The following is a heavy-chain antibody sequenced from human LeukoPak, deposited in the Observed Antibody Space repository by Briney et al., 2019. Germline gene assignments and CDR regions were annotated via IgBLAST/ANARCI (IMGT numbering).Heavy chain of an antibody. CDR3: ARGSDYYYYYYMDV. CDR1: GYTFIDYY. V-gene: IGHV1-2*02. Sequence: ASVTVSFMASGYTFIDYYIHWVRQAPGQGLEWMGWINPNSGGTYYVQKFQGRVTITRDTSITTVYMELSSLRSEDTAVYYCARGSDYYYYYYMDVWGKGTAVTVSS. CDR2: INPNSGGT. J-gene: IGHJ6*03.